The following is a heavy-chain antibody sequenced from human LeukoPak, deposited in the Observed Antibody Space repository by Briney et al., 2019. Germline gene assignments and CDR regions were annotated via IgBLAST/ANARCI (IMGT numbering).Heavy chain of an antibody. CDR1: GYSFTYW. CDR2: IYSGDSHT. Sequence: GESLKISCKGSGYSFTYWIGWVRQMPGKGLEWMGIIYSGDSHTKYSPSFQGRVTISADKSISTAYLQWSSLEASVTAMYYCASARHGDYVWDYWGQGTLVTVSS. D-gene: IGHD4-17*01. CDR3: ASARHGDYVWDY. V-gene: IGHV5-51*01. J-gene: IGHJ4*02.